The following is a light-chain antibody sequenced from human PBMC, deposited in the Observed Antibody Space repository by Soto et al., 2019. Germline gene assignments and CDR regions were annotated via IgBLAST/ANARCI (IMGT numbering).Light chain of an antibody. Sequence: QPVLTQPPSASGSPGQSVTISCTGTSSDVGGYNYVSWYQQHPGKAPKLMIYEVSKRPSGVPDRFSGSKSGNTASLTVSGLQAEDEADYYCSSYAGSILGVFGTGTKVTVL. V-gene: IGLV2-8*01. CDR1: SSDVGGYNY. CDR3: SSYAGSILGV. J-gene: IGLJ1*01. CDR2: EVS.